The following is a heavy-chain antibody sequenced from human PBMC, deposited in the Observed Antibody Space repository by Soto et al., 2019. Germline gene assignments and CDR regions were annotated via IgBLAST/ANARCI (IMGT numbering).Heavy chain of an antibody. CDR2: ISYDGSDK. V-gene: IGHV3-30-3*01. Sequence: PGGSLRLSCAASGFTFNSYAMHWVRQDPGKGLEWVALISYDGSDKDYADSVKGRFTISRDNSRNTLFLQMNSLRAEDTAVYYCARDSRDGYNYMPRYWGQGTLVTVSS. CDR1: GFTFNSYA. CDR3: ARDSRDGYNYMPRY. D-gene: IGHD5-12*01. J-gene: IGHJ4*02.